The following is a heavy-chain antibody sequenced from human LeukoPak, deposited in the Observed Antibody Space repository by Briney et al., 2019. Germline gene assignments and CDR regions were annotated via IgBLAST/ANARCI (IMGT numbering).Heavy chain of an antibody. CDR2: IYYSGIT. CDR1: GGSISNYY. J-gene: IGHJ4*02. CDR3: ASGTRYYYDTTGYYYFTL. Sequence: SETLSLTCTVSGGSISNYYWNYIRQSPGKGLEWIGYIYYSGITNYNPSLKSRVTISVDTSKNQFSLNLNFVTAADTAVYYCASGTRYYYDTTGYYYFTLWGRGALVTVSS. D-gene: IGHD3-22*01. V-gene: IGHV4-59*01.